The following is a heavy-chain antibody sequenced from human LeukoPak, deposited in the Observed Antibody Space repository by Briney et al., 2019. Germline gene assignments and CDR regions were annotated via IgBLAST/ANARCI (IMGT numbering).Heavy chain of an antibody. V-gene: IGHV3-30*02. D-gene: IGHD3-10*01. J-gene: IGHJ4*02. Sequence: GGSLRLSCAASGFTFSDYGMHWVRQAPGKGLEWVTFIRYDGINQYYADSVKGRSTISRDNSKNTLDLQMNSLRAEDTAVYYCAKDGYYFGSGTYAGYWGQGTLVTVSS. CDR2: IRYDGINQ. CDR3: AKDGYYFGSGTYAGY. CDR1: GFTFSDYG.